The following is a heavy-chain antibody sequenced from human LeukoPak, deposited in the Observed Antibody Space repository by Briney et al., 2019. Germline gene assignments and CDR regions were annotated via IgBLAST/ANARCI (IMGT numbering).Heavy chain of an antibody. Sequence: TGGSLRLSCAASGFTFSSYWMSWVRQAPGKGLEWVAFIRYDGSNKYYADSVKGRFTISRDNAKNTLYLQMNSLRAEDTAVYYCARDGYKPGYWGQGTLVTVSS. CDR3: ARDGYKPGY. CDR2: IRYDGSNK. D-gene: IGHD5-24*01. J-gene: IGHJ4*02. V-gene: IGHV3-30*02. CDR1: GFTFSSYW.